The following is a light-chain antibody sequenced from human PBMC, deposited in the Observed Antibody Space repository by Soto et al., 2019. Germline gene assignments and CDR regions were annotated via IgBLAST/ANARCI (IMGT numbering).Light chain of an antibody. CDR3: QQYKKWPRT. Sequence: EIVLTQSPGTLSLSPGDSATLSCRASQSVSSNFAWYQQPPGQAPRLLIYDASTRATGIPARFGGSGSGTEFTLTISSLQSEDFAVYYGQQYKKWPRTFGHGTKVDIK. V-gene: IGKV3-15*01. CDR1: QSVSSN. J-gene: IGKJ1*01. CDR2: DAS.